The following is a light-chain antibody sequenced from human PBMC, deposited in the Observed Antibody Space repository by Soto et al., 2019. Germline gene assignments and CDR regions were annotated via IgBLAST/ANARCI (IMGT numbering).Light chain of an antibody. Sequence: QSALTQPPSASGSPGQSVTISCTGTSSDIDIYNYVSWYQQHPGKAPKLIISEVTKRPSGVPDRFSGSKSGNTASLTVSGLQADDEADYYCSSTAGSNNPYVFGTGTKVTVL. CDR2: EVT. V-gene: IGLV2-8*01. CDR3: SSTAGSNNPYV. J-gene: IGLJ1*01. CDR1: SSDIDIYNY.